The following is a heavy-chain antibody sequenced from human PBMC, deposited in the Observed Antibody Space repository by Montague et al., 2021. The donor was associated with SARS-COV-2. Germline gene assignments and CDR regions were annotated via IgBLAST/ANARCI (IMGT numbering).Heavy chain of an antibody. CDR1: GDSISSYY. J-gene: IGHJ4*02. V-gene: IGHV4-59*01. CDR2: VHYTEST. Sequence: SETLSLTCDVSGDSISSYYWSWIRQSPGKGLEWIGYVHYTESTDYNPSLTPRFTLSLDTPRNHFPLKLRSVTAAATAVYYCARAQDTCFIDNCVNYFEVWGLGALVTVSS. D-gene: IGHD1-1*01. CDR3: ARAQDTCFIDNCVNYFEV.